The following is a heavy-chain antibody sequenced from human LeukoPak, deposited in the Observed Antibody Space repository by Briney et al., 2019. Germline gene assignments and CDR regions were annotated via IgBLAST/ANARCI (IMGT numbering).Heavy chain of an antibody. CDR2: IKTDGSET. J-gene: IGHJ4*02. D-gene: IGHD6-19*01. Sequence: PGGSLRLSCAASGFTFSSSAMSWVRQAPGKGLEWVGHIKTDGSETYYLDSLRGRFSISRDNTNNALYLQMNSLRVEDTAVYYCVKNNGWFHLAQWGQGTLVTVSS. CDR1: GFTFSSSA. CDR3: VKNNGWFHLAQ. V-gene: IGHV3-7*03.